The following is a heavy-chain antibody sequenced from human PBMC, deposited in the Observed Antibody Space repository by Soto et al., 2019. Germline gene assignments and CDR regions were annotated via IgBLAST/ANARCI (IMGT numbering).Heavy chain of an antibody. D-gene: IGHD3-3*01. Sequence: EVQLVESGGGLVQPGGSLRLSCAASGFAFSSYSMNWVRQAPGKGLEWISYISTSATTVYYADSVRGRFTVSSNNGKNSLYLQMNRLRDEDTALYYWAREGTHYDSPRGYYLGPSDLWGQGTVVTVSS. V-gene: IGHV3-48*02. J-gene: IGHJ5*02. CDR2: ISTSATTV. CDR1: GFAFSSYS. CDR3: AREGTHYDSPRGYYLGPSDL.